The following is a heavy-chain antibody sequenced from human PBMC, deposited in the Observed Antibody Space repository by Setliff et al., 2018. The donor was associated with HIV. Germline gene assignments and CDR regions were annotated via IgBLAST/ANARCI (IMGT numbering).Heavy chain of an antibody. CDR3: ARVLTVGDCSAGSCYSRAYYYYHMDV. J-gene: IGHJ6*03. V-gene: IGHV4-4*07. Sequence: SETLSLTCTVSGGPISDYYWGWIRQPAGKGLEWIGRVYTSGSTNYNPSLQSRVIISADTSKNQFSLKLSSVTAADTAVYYCARVLTVGDCSAGSCYSRAYYYYHMDVWGKGTAVTVSS. D-gene: IGHD2-15*01. CDR2: VYTSGST. CDR1: GGPISDYY.